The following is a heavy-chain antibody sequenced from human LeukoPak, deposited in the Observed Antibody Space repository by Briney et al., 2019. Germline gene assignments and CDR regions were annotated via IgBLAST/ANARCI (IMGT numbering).Heavy chain of an antibody. Sequence: ASVKVSCKASGYTFNDYYMHWVRQAPGQGLEWMGWINPNSGGTKFAQTFQGRVTMTWDTSISTVYMELSGRTSDDTAVYFFTRDLIARRFSGHTRPSSMARDTWGQEPLVTASS. V-gene: IGHV1-2*02. CDR3: TRDLIARRFSGHTRPSSMARDT. D-gene: IGHD2/OR15-2a*01. CDR2: INPNSGGT. CDR1: GYTFNDYY. J-gene: IGHJ5*02.